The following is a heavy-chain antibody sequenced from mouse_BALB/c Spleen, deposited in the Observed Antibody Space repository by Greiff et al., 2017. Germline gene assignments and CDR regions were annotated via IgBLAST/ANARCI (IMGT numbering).Heavy chain of an antibody. CDR3: ARRGVRRYFDV. CDR1: GFNIKDYY. J-gene: IGHJ1*01. Sequence: VQLQQSGAELVRSGASVKLSCTASGFNIKDYYMHWVKQRPEQGLEWIGWIDPENGDTEYAPKFQGKATFTADTSSNTAYMQLSSLTSEDSAVYYCARRGVRRYFDVWGAGTTVTVSS. D-gene: IGHD2-14*01. CDR2: IDPENGDT. V-gene: IGHV14-4*02.